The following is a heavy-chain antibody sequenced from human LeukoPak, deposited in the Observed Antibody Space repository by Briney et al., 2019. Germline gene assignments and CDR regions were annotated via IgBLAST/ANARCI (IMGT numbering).Heavy chain of an antibody. V-gene: IGHV4-59*08. Sequence: PSETLSLTCTVSGGSISSYYWSWIRQPPGKGLEWIGYIYCSGSTNYNPSLKSRVTISVDTSKNQFSLKLSSVTAADTAVYYCARHALYSSSWRPIDYWGQGTLVTVSS. CDR3: ARHALYSSSWRPIDY. CDR2: IYCSGST. D-gene: IGHD6-13*01. J-gene: IGHJ4*02. CDR1: GGSISSYY.